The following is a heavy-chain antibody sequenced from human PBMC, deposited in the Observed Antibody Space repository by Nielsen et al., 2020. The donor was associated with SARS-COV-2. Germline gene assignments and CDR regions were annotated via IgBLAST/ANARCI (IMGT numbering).Heavy chain of an antibody. D-gene: IGHD3-3*01. Sequence: GGSLRLSCAASGFTFSSYWMHWVRQAPGKGLVWVSRINSDGSSTSYADSVKGRFTISRDNSKNTLYLQMNSLRAEDTAVYYCAKVRDDFWSGYIGYWGQGTLVTVSS. J-gene: IGHJ4*02. V-gene: IGHV3-74*01. CDR1: GFTFSSYW. CDR2: INSDGSST. CDR3: AKVRDDFWSGYIGY.